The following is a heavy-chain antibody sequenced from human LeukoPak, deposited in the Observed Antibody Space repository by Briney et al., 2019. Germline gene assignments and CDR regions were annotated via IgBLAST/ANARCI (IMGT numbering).Heavy chain of an antibody. CDR3: AKDLSMAVTGSPFDY. CDR1: GFTFSSFA. D-gene: IGHD6-19*01. V-gene: IGHV3-23*01. J-gene: IGHJ4*02. CDR2: ISGSGTTT. Sequence: PGGSLRLSCAASGFTFSSFAMSWVRRAPGKGLERVSTISGSGTTTYYADSVRGRFTVSRDNSKSTLYLQMNRLRAEDTAVYYCAKDLSMAVTGSPFDYWGQGTLVTVSS.